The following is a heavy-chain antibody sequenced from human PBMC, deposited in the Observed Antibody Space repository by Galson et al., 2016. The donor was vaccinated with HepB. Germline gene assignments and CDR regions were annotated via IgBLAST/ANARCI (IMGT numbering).Heavy chain of an antibody. D-gene: IGHD4-17*01. V-gene: IGHV4-59*01. CDR3: ARKYGDYATDAFEI. CDR2: IYYTGGN. J-gene: IGHJ3*02. CDR1: GGSISSYY. Sequence: SETLSLTCVVSGGSISSYYWSWIRQSPGKGMEWNGYIYYTGGNEYNPSLKSPVTISVATSKKRFSPRLSSVTAADTAVYYCARKYGDYATDAFEIWGQGTMVTVSS.